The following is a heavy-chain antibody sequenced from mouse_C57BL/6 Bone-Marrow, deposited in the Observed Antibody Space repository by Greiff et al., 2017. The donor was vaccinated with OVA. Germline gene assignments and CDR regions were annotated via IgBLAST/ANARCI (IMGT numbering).Heavy chain of an antibody. V-gene: IGHV1-76*01. CDR1: GYTFTDYY. D-gene: IGHD2-2*01. J-gene: IGHJ2*01. Sequence: VKPMESGAELVRPGASVKLSCKASGYTFTDYYISWVKQRPGQGLEWIARIYPGSGNIYYNEKFKGKATLTAEKSSSTAYMQLSSLTSDDSAVYFCARSERLRDYFDYWGQGTTLTVSS. CDR3: ARSERLRDYFDY. CDR2: IYPGSGNI.